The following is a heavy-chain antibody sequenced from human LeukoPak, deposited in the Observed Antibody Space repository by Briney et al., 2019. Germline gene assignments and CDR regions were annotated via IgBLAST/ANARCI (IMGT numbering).Heavy chain of an antibody. CDR2: INSGGINT. J-gene: IGHJ5*02. V-gene: IGHV3-74*01. D-gene: IGHD3-22*01. CDR1: GFTFSSYG. Sequence: GGSLRLSCAAPGFTFSSYGMSWVRQAPGKGLVWVSRINSGGINTSYADSVKGRFTISRDNAKNTLNLQMNSLRAEDTAVYYCARDLGQYYDTSDNWFDPWGQGTLVTVSS. CDR3: ARDLGQYYDTSDNWFDP.